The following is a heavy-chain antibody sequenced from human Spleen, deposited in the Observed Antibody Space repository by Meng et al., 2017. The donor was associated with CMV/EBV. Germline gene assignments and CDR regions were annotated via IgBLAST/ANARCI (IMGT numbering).Heavy chain of an antibody. D-gene: IGHD3-3*01. Sequence: ASVKVSCKASGYTFTGYYLHWVRQAPGQGLEWMGWINPNSGGTNYAQKFQGRVTMTRDTSISTAYMELSSLRSEDTAVYYCARLRGTIYGVLSDDVFDIWGQGTMVTVSS. CDR2: INPNSGGT. CDR3: ARLRGTIYGVLSDDVFDI. V-gene: IGHV1-2*02. J-gene: IGHJ3*02. CDR1: GYTFTGYY.